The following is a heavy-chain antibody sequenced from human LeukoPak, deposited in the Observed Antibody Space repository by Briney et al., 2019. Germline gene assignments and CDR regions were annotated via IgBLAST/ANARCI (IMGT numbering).Heavy chain of an antibody. CDR3: ARGGGAAVSSSYYYGMDV. J-gene: IGHJ6*02. CDR1: GGSLSNYY. D-gene: IGHD6-13*01. Sequence: SETLSLTCAVYGGSLSNYYWSWIRQPPGKGLEWIGEIIHSGSTNYNPSLKSRVTISVDTSKNQFSLRLSSVTASDTAVYYCARGGGAAVSSSYYYGMDVWGQGTTVSVSS. CDR2: IIHSGST. V-gene: IGHV4-34*12.